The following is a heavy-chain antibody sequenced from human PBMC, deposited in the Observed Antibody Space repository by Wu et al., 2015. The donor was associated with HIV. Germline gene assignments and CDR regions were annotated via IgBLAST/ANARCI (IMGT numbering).Heavy chain of an antibody. CDR3: AGTIAKTGPERSDAFDI. CDR1: GYTFTGYY. CDR2: INPNSGGT. J-gene: IGHJ3*02. V-gene: IGHV1-2*02. Sequence: EVKKPGASVKVSCKASGYTFTGYYMHWVRQAPGQGLEWMGWINPNSGGTNYAQKFQGRVTMTRDTSISTAYMELSRLRSDDTAVYYCAGTIAKTGPERSDAFDIWGQGTMVTVSS. D-gene: IGHD7-27*01.